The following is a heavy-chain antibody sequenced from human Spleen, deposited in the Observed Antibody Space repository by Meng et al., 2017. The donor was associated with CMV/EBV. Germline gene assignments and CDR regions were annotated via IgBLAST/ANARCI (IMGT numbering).Heavy chain of an antibody. J-gene: IGHJ6*02. CDR3: ARMYGVNHYYYFGLDV. CDR1: GFTFSPYS. Sequence: GESLKISCAASGFTFSPYSMSWVRQAPGKGLEWVSTISGSGGNTYYADSVKGRFTISGDNSNNTLFLQMNSLRPEDTAVYYCARMYGVNHYYYFGLDVWGQGTTVTVSS. V-gene: IGHV3-23*01. D-gene: IGHD4/OR15-4a*01. CDR2: ISGSGGNT.